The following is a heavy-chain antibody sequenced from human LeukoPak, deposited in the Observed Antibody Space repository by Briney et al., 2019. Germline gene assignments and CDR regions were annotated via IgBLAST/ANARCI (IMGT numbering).Heavy chain of an antibody. D-gene: IGHD4-17*01. CDR2: INHSGST. V-gene: IGHV4-34*01. CDR1: GGSISSYY. Sequence: NPSETLSLTCTVSGGSISSYYWSWIRQPPGKGLEWIGEINHSGSTNYNPSLKSRVTISVDTSKNQFSLKLSSVTAADTAVYYCARARHYGSPTAPTKNWLDPWGQGTLVTVSS. J-gene: IGHJ5*02. CDR3: ARARHYGSPTAPTKNWLDP.